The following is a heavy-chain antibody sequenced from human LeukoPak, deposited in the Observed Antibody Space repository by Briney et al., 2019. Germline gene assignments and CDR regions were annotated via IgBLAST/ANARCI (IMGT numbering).Heavy chain of an antibody. CDR3: AREIYVDTAMVIDY. CDR2: IIPIFGTA. CDR1: GGTFSSYA. J-gene: IGHJ4*02. Sequence: SVKVSCKASGGTFSSYAISWVRQAPGQGLEWMGGIIPIFGTANYTQKFQGRVTITADESTSTAYMELSSLRSEDTAVYYCAREIYVDTAMVIDYWGQGTLVTVSS. V-gene: IGHV1-69*01. D-gene: IGHD5-18*01.